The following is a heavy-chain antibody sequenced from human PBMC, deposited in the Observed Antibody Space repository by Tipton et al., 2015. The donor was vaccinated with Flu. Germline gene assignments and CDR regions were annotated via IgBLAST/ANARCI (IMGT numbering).Heavy chain of an antibody. D-gene: IGHD5-24*01. Sequence: SLRLSCAASGFIFSSYWMSWVRQAPGKGLEWVANIKEDGSQKYYVDSVRGRFTISRDNGKSLVYLQMDSLRVEDTATNYCARAGWGGYNSRASWGQGTQVIVSS. CDR3: ARAGWGGYNSRAS. CDR1: GFIFSSYW. CDR2: IKEDGSQK. J-gene: IGHJ4*02. V-gene: IGHV3-7*01.